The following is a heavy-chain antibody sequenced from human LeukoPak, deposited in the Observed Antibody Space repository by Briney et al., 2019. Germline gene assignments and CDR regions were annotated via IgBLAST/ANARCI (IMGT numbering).Heavy chain of an antibody. CDR3: ARDLRFDWYVQPDY. J-gene: IGHJ4*02. D-gene: IGHD3-9*01. V-gene: IGHV4-59*12. CDR2: IYYSGST. Sequence: SETLSLTCTVSGGSISSYYWSWIRQPPGKGLEWIGYIYYSGSTNYNPSLKSRVTISVDTSKNQFSLKLSSVTAADTAVYYCARDLRFDWYVQPDYWGQGTLVTVSS. CDR1: GGSISSYY.